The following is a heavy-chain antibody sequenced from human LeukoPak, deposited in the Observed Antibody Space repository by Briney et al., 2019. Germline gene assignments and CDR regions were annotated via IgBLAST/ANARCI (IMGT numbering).Heavy chain of an antibody. V-gene: IGHV3-23*01. CDR2: ISGSGGST. D-gene: IGHD6-13*01. CDR1: GFTVSSNY. J-gene: IGHJ4*02. CDR3: AKDRVSSWYPYYFDY. Sequence: PGGSLRLSCAASGFTVSSNYMSWVRQAPGKGLEWVSAISGSGGSTYYADSVKGRFTISRDNSKNTLYLQMNSLRAEDTAVYYCAKDRVSSWYPYYFDYWGQGTLVTVSS.